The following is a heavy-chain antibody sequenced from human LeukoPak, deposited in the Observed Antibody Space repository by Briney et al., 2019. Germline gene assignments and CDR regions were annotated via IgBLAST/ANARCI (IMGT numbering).Heavy chain of an antibody. V-gene: IGHV3-21*06. CDR2: ISSSSSYI. Sequence: GGSLRLSCAASGFTFSSYSMNWVRQAPGKGLEWVSSISSSSSYIYYADSVKGRFTISRDNSKNTLYLQLNSLRAEDTAVYYCARGPALGYSGSHFDYWGQGTLVTVSS. CDR3: ARGPALGYSGSHFDY. J-gene: IGHJ4*02. CDR1: GFTFSSYS. D-gene: IGHD5-12*01.